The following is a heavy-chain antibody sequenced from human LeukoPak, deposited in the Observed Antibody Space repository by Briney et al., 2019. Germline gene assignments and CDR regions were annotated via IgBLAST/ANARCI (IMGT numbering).Heavy chain of an antibody. V-gene: IGHV4-59*02. CDR2: IFYSGGT. Sequence: SETLSLTCTVSGGSVSSHYWSWIRQPPGKGLEWIGYIFYSGGTNYNPSLKRRVTISVDSSKNQASVKLSSVTAADTAVYYCARDSSSWYRYFDLWGRGTLVTVSS. J-gene: IGHJ2*01. D-gene: IGHD6-13*01. CDR3: ARDSSSWYRYFDL. CDR1: GGSVSSHY.